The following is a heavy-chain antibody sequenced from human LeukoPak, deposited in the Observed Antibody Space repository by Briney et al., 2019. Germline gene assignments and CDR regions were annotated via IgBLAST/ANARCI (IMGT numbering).Heavy chain of an antibody. CDR1: GYTFTSYY. V-gene: IGHV1-46*01. CDR3: ASANYYDSSGDAFDI. J-gene: IGHJ3*02. CDR2: INPSGGST. Sequence: GASVKVSCKASGYTFTSYYMHWVRRAPGQGLEWMGIINPSGGSTSYAQKFQGRVTMTRDTSTSTVYMELSSLRSEDTAVYYCASANYYDSSGDAFDIWGQGTMVTVSS. D-gene: IGHD3-22*01.